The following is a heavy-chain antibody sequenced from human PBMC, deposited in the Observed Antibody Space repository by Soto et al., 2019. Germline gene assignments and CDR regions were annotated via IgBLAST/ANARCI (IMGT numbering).Heavy chain of an antibody. CDR1: GDXVSSNCAA. Sequence: SQTLSLTCAISGDXVSSNCAAWNWIRLSPSRGLEWMARTYYRSRWYNDYAVSVRSRITVNPDTSKNQFSLQLTSVTPEDTAVYYCAGTTSHQWYYMDVWGKGTTVTVSS. CDR2: TYYRSRWYN. V-gene: IGHV6-1*01. J-gene: IGHJ6*03. CDR3: AGTTSHQWYYMDV. D-gene: IGHD1-7*01.